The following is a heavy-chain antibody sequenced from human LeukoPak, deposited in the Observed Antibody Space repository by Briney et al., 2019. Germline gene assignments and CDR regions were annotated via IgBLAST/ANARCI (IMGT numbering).Heavy chain of an antibody. D-gene: IGHD3-10*01. CDR2: IIPILGIA. CDR3: ARGYGSGSRFYYFDY. J-gene: IGHJ4*02. V-gene: IGHV1-69*04. CDR1: GGTFSSYA. Sequence: SVKVSCKASGGTFSSYAISWVRQAPGQGLEWMGRIIPILGIANYAQKFQGRVTITADKSTSTAYMELSSLRSEDTAVYYCARGYGSGSRFYYFDYWGQGTLVTVSS.